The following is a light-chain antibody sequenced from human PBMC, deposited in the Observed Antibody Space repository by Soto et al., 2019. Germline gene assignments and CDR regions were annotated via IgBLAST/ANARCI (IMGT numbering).Light chain of an antibody. J-gene: IGKJ4*01. CDR3: QQYNTYPLT. CDR1: QSISTG. V-gene: IGKV1-5*03. Sequence: DIQMTQSPSTLSASVGDRVTITCRASQSISTGLAWYQQKPGKAPKLLIYKASNLEDGVPSRFSGSGSGTEFTLTISSLQPDDFATYYCQQYNTYPLTFGGGTTVEIK. CDR2: KAS.